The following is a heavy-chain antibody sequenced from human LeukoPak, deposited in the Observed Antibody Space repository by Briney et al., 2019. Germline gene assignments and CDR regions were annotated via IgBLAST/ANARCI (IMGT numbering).Heavy chain of an antibody. J-gene: IGHJ5*02. V-gene: IGHV1-3*01. CDR3: ARCGYSDGWSCDH. Sequence: ASVKVSCKASGYTFTSYAIHWVRQAPGQRLEWMGWISAGNGNTKYSQNFQGRVTFISNTSATTAFMELSSLRSEDAAVYYCARCGYSDGWSCDHWGQGTLVTVSS. CDR1: GYTFTSYA. D-gene: IGHD5-18*01. CDR2: ISAGNGNT.